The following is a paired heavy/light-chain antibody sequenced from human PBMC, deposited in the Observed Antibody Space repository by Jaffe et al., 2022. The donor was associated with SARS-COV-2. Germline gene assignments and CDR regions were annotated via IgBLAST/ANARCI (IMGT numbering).Heavy chain of an antibody. Sequence: QLQLKESGPGLVKPSETLSLTCTVSGGSISTTSYYWGWIRQSPGKGLEWIGSIYFSGSTYKNLSLKSRVTISVDTSKNQFSLKLSSVTAADTAVYYCASGGYLYYFDYWGQGTLVTVSS. CDR2: IYFSGST. V-gene: IGHV4-39*01. CDR3: ASGGYLYYFDY. J-gene: IGHJ4*02. CDR1: GGSISTTSYY. D-gene: IGHD3-22*01.
Light chain of an antibody. CDR2: KAS. Sequence: DIQMTQSPSTLSASVGDRVTITCRASQSISSWLAWYQQKPGKAPKLLIYKASSLESGVPSRFSGSGSGTEFTLTISSLQPDDSATYYCQQYNSYSVTFGQGTKVEIK. V-gene: IGKV1-5*03. CDR1: QSISSW. CDR3: QQYNSYSVT. J-gene: IGKJ1*01.